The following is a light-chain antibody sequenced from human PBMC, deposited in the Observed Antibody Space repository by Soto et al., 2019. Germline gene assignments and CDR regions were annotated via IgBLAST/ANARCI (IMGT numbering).Light chain of an antibody. CDR2: DNN. CDR3: QSFDTSLSGFVV. V-gene: IGLV1-40*01. CDR1: SSNIGAGYD. J-gene: IGLJ2*01. Sequence: QSVLTQPPSMSGAPGQRVTISCTGSSSNIGAGYDVHWYQQHPGTAPKLLIFDNNNRPSGVPDRLAGSKSDTSASRAITGLQAEDEADYYCQSFDTSLSGFVVFGGGTKLTVL.